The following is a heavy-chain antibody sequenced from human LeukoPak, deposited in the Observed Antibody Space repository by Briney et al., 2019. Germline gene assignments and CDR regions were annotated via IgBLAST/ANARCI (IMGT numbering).Heavy chain of an antibody. D-gene: IGHD3-22*01. J-gene: IGHJ3*02. Sequence: SETLSLTCTVSGGSISNHYWSWVRQPPGRGLEWIGYIYYSGSTKYNPSLKSRVTISVDTSKDQFSLKLSSVTAADTAVYYCAREFYYDSSFSFDIWGQGTMVTVSS. CDR1: GGSISNHY. CDR3: AREFYYDSSFSFDI. CDR2: IYYSGST. V-gene: IGHV4-59*11.